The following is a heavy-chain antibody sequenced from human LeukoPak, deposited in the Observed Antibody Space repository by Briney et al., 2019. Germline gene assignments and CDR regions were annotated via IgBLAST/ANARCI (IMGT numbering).Heavy chain of an antibody. V-gene: IGHV3-30*18. D-gene: IGHD3-9*01. Sequence: GGSLRLSCAAPGFTFSSYGMHWVRQAPGKGLEWVAVISYDGSNKYYADSVKGRFTISRDNSRNTLYLKMNSLRAEDTAVYYCAKKGGYFDWLLGHFDYCGQGTLVTVSS. CDR2: ISYDGSNK. CDR3: AKKGGYFDWLLGHFDY. CDR1: GFTFSSYG. J-gene: IGHJ4*02.